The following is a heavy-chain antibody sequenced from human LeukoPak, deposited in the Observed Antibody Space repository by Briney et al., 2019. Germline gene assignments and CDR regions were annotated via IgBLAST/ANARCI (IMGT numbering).Heavy chain of an antibody. J-gene: IGHJ4*02. CDR3: ARDQVSVAGTGIDY. CDR2: ISSSGNTV. Sequence: GGSLRLSCAASGFTFSDYYMSWIRQAPGKGLEWVSYISSSGNTVKYADSVKGRFTISRDNAKNSLYLQMNSLRAEDTAVCYCARDQVSVAGTGIDYWGQGTLVTVSS. V-gene: IGHV3-11*04. D-gene: IGHD6-19*01. CDR1: GFTFSDYY.